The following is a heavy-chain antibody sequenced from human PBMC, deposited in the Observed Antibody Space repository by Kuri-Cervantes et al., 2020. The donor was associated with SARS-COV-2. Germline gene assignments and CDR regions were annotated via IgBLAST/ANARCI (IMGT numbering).Heavy chain of an antibody. CDR3: ARSGRYSRGVTYYHLDV. CDR1: GDSVNSINYY. CDR2: IYYSGST. J-gene: IGHJ6*03. V-gene: IGHV4-61*01. Sequence: SETLSLTCTVTGDSVNSINYYWTWIRQPPGKGLEWIGYIYYSGSTNYNPSLKSRITISVDTSKNQFSLNLTSVTAADTAVYFCARSGRYSRGVTYYHLDVWGKGTTVTVSS. D-gene: IGHD6-19*01.